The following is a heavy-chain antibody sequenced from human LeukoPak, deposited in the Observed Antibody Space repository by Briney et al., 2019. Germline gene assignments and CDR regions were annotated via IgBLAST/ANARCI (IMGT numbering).Heavy chain of an antibody. V-gene: IGHV1-69*04. CDR3: ARDHCSGGSCYSRGPWHNWFDP. CDR2: TIPIFGIA. D-gene: IGHD2-15*01. CDR1: GGTFSSYA. Sequence: GSSVKVSCKASGGTFSSYAISWVRQAPGQGLEWMGRTIPIFGIANYAQKFQGRVTITADKSTSTAYMELSSLRSEDTAVYYCARDHCSGGSCYSRGPWHNWFDPWGQGTLVTVSS. J-gene: IGHJ5*02.